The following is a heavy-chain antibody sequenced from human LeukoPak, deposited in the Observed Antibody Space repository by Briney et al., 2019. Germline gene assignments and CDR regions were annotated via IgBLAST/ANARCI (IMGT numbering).Heavy chain of an antibody. V-gene: IGHV4-30-2*01. J-gene: IGHJ5*02. D-gene: IGHD3-10*01. Sequence: SQTLSLTCAVSGGSISSGGYSWSWIRQPPGKGLEWIGYIYHSGSTYYNPSLKSRVTVSVDRSKNQFSLKLSSVTAADTAVYYCARGTMVRGVIRWFDPWGQGTLVTVSS. CDR3: ARGTMVRGVIRWFDP. CDR1: GGSISSGGYS. CDR2: IYHSGST.